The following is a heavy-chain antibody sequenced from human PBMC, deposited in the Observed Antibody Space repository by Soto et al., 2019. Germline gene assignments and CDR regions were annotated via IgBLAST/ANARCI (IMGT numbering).Heavy chain of an antibody. D-gene: IGHD3-10*01. Sequence: GESLKISCKGSGYSFTSYWIGWVRQMPGKGLEWMGIIYPGDSDTRYSPSFQGQVTISADKSISTAYLQWSSLKASDTAMYYCARQGLGVSSWRDAFDIWGQGTMVTVSS. CDR3: ARQGLGVSSWRDAFDI. CDR2: IYPGDSDT. J-gene: IGHJ3*02. CDR1: GYSFTSYW. V-gene: IGHV5-51*01.